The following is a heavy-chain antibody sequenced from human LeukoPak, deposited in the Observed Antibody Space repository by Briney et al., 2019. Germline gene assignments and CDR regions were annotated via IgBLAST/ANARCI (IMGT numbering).Heavy chain of an antibody. CDR2: ISSSSSYI. J-gene: IGHJ4*02. D-gene: IGHD5-18*01. Sequence: GGSLRLSCTVSGFTFSSYSMTWVRQAPGKGLEWVSSISSSSSYIYYADSVQGRFTISRDNVKNSLYLQMNSLRAEDTAVYYRAREVDTAPDYWGQGTLVTVSS. CDR3: AREVDTAPDY. CDR1: GFTFSSYS. V-gene: IGHV3-21*06.